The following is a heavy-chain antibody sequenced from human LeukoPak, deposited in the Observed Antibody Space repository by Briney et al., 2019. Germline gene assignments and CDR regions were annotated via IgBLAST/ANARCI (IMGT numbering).Heavy chain of an antibody. D-gene: IGHD2-2*01. Sequence: SETLSLTCTVSGGSFSSSSYYWGWIRQPPGKGLEWIGNIYYSGSAFYNPSLKSRVTISVDTSKNQFSLRLSSVTAADTAVYYCVRRLCSSTSCYYAFDICGQGTMVTVSS. CDR2: IYYSGSA. CDR3: VRRLCSSTSCYYAFDI. J-gene: IGHJ3*02. V-gene: IGHV4-39*01. CDR1: GGSFSSSSYY.